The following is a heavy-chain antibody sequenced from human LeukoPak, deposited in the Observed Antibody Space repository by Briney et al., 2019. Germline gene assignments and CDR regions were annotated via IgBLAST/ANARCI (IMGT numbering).Heavy chain of an antibody. D-gene: IGHD2-8*02. CDR3: ARGRLEVYTFDI. J-gene: IGHJ3*02. CDR2: MHYSGAT. Sequence: PSETLSLTCTVSGGSFNNYYWSWIRRPPGKGLEWIGEMHYSGATNYNPSLKSRVTTSADTPKNQFSLRLSSVTAADTAVYYCARGRLEVYTFDIWGQGTMVTVSS. CDR1: GGSFNNYY. V-gene: IGHV4-34*01.